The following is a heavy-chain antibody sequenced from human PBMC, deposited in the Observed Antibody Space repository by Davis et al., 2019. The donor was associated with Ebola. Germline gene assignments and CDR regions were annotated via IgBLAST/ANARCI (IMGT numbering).Heavy chain of an antibody. V-gene: IGHV5-10-1*01. Sequence: GESLKISCQVSGYSFSTYWISWVRQMPGKGLEWMGRVDPQNSYANYNPSFRGRVTISADKSISTAYLQWHSLKASDTAVYYCARHYYDIHPDYWGQGTLVTVAS. CDR2: VDPQNSYA. J-gene: IGHJ4*02. D-gene: IGHD3-22*01. CDR3: ARHYYDIHPDY. CDR1: GYSFSTYW.